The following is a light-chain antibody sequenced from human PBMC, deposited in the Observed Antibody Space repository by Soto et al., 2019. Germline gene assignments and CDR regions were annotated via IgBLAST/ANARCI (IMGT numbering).Light chain of an antibody. CDR3: CSYAGSYTFGV. V-gene: IGLV2-11*01. CDR2: GVS. CDR1: SSDVGGYNY. J-gene: IGLJ1*01. Sequence: QSALSQPRSVSGSPGQSVTISCTGTSSDVGGYNYVSWYQQHPGEVPQLMIYGVSKRPSGVPDRFSGSKSGNTASLTISGLQAEDEADYYCCSYAGSYTFGVFGTGTKLTVL.